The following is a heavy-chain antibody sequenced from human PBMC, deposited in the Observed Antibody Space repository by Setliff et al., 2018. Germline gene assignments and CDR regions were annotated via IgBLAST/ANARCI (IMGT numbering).Heavy chain of an antibody. CDR3: ARSSAPIKRDYMDV. V-gene: IGHV3-48*01. D-gene: IGHD2-2*02. Sequence: GGSLRLSCAASGFTFSSYGMNWVRQAPGKGLEWLSYISSSSTTIYYADSVKGRFTVSRDNAKNSLYLQMNSLRADDAAVYYCARSSAPIKRDYMDVWGQGTTVTVSS. J-gene: IGHJ6*03. CDR1: GFTFSSYG. CDR2: ISSSSTTI.